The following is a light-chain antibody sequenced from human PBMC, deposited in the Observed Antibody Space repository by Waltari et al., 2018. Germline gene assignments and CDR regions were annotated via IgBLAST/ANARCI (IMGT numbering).Light chain of an antibody. V-gene: IGKV1-6*01. J-gene: IGKJ4*01. CDR3: QQYYGIPLT. CDR1: QDIRND. Sequence: AIQMTQSPSSLSTFVGDRVTITCRASQDIRNDLGWYQQKSGKAPKLLIYAASSLQSGAPSRFSGSGSGTDFTLTISGLQAEDVAVYYCQQYYGIPLTFGGGTKVEIK. CDR2: AAS.